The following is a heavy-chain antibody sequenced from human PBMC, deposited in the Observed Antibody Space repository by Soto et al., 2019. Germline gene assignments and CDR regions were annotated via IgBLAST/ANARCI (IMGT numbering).Heavy chain of an antibody. CDR2: INPDGSDK. CDR1: GFTFSNYW. J-gene: IGHJ4*02. CDR3: AKGLRATGDYLVDY. D-gene: IGHD4-17*01. Sequence: GGSLRLSCAASGFTFSNYWMTWVRQAPGKGLQWVANINPDGSDKYYADSVKGRFTISRDDAKNSLYLQMNSLRAEDTALYYCAKGLRATGDYLVDYWGQGTLVTVSS. V-gene: IGHV3-7*05.